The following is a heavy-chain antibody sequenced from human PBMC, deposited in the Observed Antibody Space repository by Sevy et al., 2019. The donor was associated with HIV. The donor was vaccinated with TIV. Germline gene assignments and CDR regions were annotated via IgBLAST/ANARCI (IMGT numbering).Heavy chain of an antibody. D-gene: IGHD1-20*01. V-gene: IGHV4-59*01. CDR1: GGSMNIYY. CDR2: IYYSGST. J-gene: IGHJ4*02. Sequence: SETLSLTCSVSGGSMNIYYWSWIRQPPGKGLEWIGFIYYSGSTNYNPSLKSRVTISVDTSKNQFSLKLSSVTAADTAVYYWARVGFNWNDVDYWGQGTLVTVSS. CDR3: ARVGFNWNDVDY.